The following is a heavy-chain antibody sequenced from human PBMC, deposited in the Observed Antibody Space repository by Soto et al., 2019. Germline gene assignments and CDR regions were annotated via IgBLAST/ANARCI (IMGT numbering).Heavy chain of an antibody. D-gene: IGHD2-2*01. CDR1: GYTFTKYG. Sequence: ASVKVSCKASGYTFTKYGINWVRQAPGQGLEWMGWISAFNGHTDYAPNFRGRDAMTTDRSTSTVYMVLTTLRSGDTALYSCARFRGVVIPAASHDGIDIWGQGTMVTVSS. J-gene: IGHJ3*02. CDR2: ISAFNGHT. CDR3: ARFRGVVIPAASHDGIDI. V-gene: IGHV1-18*01.